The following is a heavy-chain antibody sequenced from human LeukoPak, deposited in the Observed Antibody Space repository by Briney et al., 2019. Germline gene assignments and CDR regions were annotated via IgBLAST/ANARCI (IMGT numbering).Heavy chain of an antibody. J-gene: IGHJ4*02. CDR3: VRDVGAVRGEVYFDY. CDR2: ITGSGPYM. D-gene: IGHD3-10*01. V-gene: IGHV3-21*06. CDR1: GFTFSSYA. Sequence: PGGSLRLSCAASGFTFSSYAMHWVRLSPGKGLEWVSSITGSGPYMLYADSVKHRFTISRDNTKNLLYLEMNSLRAEDTAMYFCVRDVGAVRGEVYFDYWGQGTLVTVSS.